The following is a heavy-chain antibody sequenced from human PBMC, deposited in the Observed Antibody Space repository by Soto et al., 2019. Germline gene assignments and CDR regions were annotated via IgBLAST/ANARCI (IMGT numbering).Heavy chain of an antibody. Sequence: VGSLRLSCAASGFTFSSYAMSWVRQAPGKGLEWVSAISGSGGSTYYADSVKGRFTISRDNSKNTLYLQMNSLRAEGTAVYYCAKGSGSYYAFDIWGQGTMVTVSS. V-gene: IGHV3-23*01. CDR2: ISGSGGST. CDR3: AKGSGSYYAFDI. J-gene: IGHJ3*02. D-gene: IGHD1-26*01. CDR1: GFTFSSYA.